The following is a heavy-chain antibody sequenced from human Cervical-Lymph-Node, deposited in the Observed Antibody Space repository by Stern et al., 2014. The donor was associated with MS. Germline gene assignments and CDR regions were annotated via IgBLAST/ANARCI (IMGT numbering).Heavy chain of an antibody. CDR1: GMTVSFSW. D-gene: IGHD6-13*01. Sequence: VQLVESGGGLVQPGGSLRLSCAASGMTVSFSWMSWVRQAPGKGLEWVANIKEDGTEKFYVDSVKGRFTISRDNSKSILYLQMNNLRAEDTAVYYCARDTWYGGCFDPWGQGTLVTVSS. V-gene: IGHV3-7*01. J-gene: IGHJ5*02. CDR2: IKEDGTEK. CDR3: ARDTWYGGCFDP.